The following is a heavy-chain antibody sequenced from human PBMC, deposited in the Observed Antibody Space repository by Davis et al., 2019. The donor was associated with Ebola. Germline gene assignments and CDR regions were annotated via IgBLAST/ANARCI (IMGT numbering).Heavy chain of an antibody. CDR3: ARVHAGQLLMY. V-gene: IGHV3-11*01. J-gene: IGHJ4*02. D-gene: IGHD3-10*01. Sequence: GESLKISCAGSGFTFSDYYMDWIRQAPGKGLEWVSYISGSGSTIYYADSVKGRFTISGDNAKNSLYLQMNSLRAEDTAVYYCARVHAGQLLMYWGQGTLVTVSS. CDR2: ISGSGSTI. CDR1: GFTFSDYY.